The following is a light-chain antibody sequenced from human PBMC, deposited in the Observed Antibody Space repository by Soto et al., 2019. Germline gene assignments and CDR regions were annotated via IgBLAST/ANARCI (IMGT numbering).Light chain of an antibody. CDR3: QQRSDWPPMYT. CDR1: QSVGRF. Sequence: EIVLAQSPATLSLSPGERATLSCRASQSVGRFLAWYQQKSGQAPRLLIYDASNRATGIPAGFSGSGSGTDFTLTISSLEPEDFAVYYCQQRSDWPPMYTFGQGTKLEIK. V-gene: IGKV3-11*01. J-gene: IGKJ2*01. CDR2: DAS.